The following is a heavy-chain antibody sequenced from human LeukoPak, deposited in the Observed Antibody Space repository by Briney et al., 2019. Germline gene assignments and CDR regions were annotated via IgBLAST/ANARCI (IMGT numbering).Heavy chain of an antibody. CDR1: GYSISSGYY. D-gene: IGHD6-6*01. CDR2: IYHSGST. J-gene: IGHJ4*02. CDR3: ARDAIFPYSSSPPRDY. Sequence: SETLSLTCTVSGYSISSGYYWGWIRQPPGKGLEWIGSIYHSGSTYYNPSLKSRVTISVDTSKNQFSLKLSSVTAADTAVYYCARDAIFPYSSSPPRDYWGQGTLVTVSS. V-gene: IGHV4-38-2*02.